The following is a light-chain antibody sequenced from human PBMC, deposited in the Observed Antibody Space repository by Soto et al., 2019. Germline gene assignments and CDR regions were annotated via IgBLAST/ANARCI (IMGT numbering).Light chain of an antibody. Sequence: QSVLTQPPSVSAAPGQTVTISCSGGGSNIGSNSVSWYQQHPGKAPKLMIYEVSNRPSGVSNRFSGSKSGNTASLTISGLQAEDEADYYCSSYTSSSISYVFGTGTKLTVL. CDR3: SSYTSSSISYV. CDR2: EVS. J-gene: IGLJ1*01. CDR1: GSNIGSNS. V-gene: IGLV2-14*01.